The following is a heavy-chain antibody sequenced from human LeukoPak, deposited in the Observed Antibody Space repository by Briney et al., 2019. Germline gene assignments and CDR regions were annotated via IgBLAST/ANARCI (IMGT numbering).Heavy chain of an antibody. V-gene: IGHV3-9*01. Sequence: PGGSLRLSCAASRFTFDDYAMHWVREVPGKGLEWVSGISWNSGSIGYADSVKGRFTISRDNAKNSLYLHMNSLSAEDTALYYCAKGKKITVAGLFDCWGQGTLVTVSS. CDR3: AKGKKITVAGLFDC. D-gene: IGHD6-19*01. CDR2: ISWNSGSI. CDR1: RFTFDDYA. J-gene: IGHJ4*02.